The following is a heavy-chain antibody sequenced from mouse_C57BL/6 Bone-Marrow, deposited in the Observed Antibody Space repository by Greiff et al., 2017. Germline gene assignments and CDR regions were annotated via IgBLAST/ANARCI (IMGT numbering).Heavy chain of an antibody. CDR2: IDPSDSET. Sequence: VQLQQPGAELVRPGSSVKLSCKASGYTFTSYWMHWVKQRPIQGLEWIGNIDPSDSETHYNQKFKDKATLTVDKSSSTAYMQLSSLTSEDSAVYYGAREGLYYYYGNYDYFDYWGQGTTLTVSS. J-gene: IGHJ2*01. V-gene: IGHV1-52*01. D-gene: IGHD2-1*01. CDR3: AREGLYYYYGNYDYFDY. CDR1: GYTFTSYW.